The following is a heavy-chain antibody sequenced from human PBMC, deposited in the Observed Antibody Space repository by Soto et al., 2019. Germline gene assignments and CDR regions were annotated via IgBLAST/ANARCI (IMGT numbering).Heavy chain of an antibody. D-gene: IGHD2-2*01. CDR3: ARDRGGIVVVPAASRDPYNWFDP. J-gene: IGHJ5*02. CDR1: GGTFSSYA. CDR2: IIPIFGTA. Sequence: VAAVKVSCKASGGTFSSYAISWVRQAPGQGXEWMGGIIPIFGTANYAQKFQGRVTITADESTSTAYMELSSLRSEDTAVYYCARDRGGIVVVPAASRDPYNWFDPWGQGTLVTVSS. V-gene: IGHV1-69*13.